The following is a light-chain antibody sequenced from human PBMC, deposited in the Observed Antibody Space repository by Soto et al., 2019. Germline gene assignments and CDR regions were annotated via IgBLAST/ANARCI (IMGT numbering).Light chain of an antibody. CDR2: DAS. Sequence: DIVMTQSPATLSVSPGDRATLSCRASENIDNNLAWYQQKPGQSPNLLIYDASTRTSGLPARFSGSGSGAAFNLTISSLQSEDFAVYYCQQYDKWPGTFGQGTLVDTK. J-gene: IGKJ1*01. V-gene: IGKV3-15*01. CDR3: QQYDKWPGT. CDR1: ENIDNN.